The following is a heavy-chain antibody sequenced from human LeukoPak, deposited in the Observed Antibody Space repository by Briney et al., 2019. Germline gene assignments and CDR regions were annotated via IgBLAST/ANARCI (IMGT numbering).Heavy chain of an antibody. CDR1: GFSFGNYW. CDR3: ARALGPDYYYYYMDV. J-gene: IGHJ6*03. CDR2: INEDGSEK. V-gene: IGHV3-7*01. Sequence: GGSLRLSCAASGFSFGNYWMKWVRQDPVKGLEWVANINEDGSEKYYVDSVRGRFTISRDNAKNSLYLQMNSLRTEDTAIYYCARALGPDYYYYYMDVWGKGTTVTVSS. D-gene: IGHD1-14*01.